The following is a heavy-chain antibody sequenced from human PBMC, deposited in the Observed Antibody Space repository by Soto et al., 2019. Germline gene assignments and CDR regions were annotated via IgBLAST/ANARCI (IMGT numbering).Heavy chain of an antibody. CDR3: ARDSEEDYVWGSYRMDV. CDR2: IWYDGSNK. Sequence: PGGSLRLSCAASGFTFSSYGMRWVRQAPGKGLEWVAVIWYDGSNKYYADSVKGRFTISRDNSKNTLYLQMNSLRAEDTAVYYCARDSEEDYVWGSYRMDVWGQGTTVTVSS. D-gene: IGHD3-16*02. J-gene: IGHJ6*02. V-gene: IGHV3-33*01. CDR1: GFTFSSYG.